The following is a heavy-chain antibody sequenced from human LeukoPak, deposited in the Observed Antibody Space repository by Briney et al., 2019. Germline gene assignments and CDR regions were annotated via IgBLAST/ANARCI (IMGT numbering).Heavy chain of an antibody. V-gene: IGHV3-15*01. CDR3: TTEEQQLVRGTFDY. CDR1: GFTFSNAW. J-gene: IGHJ4*02. D-gene: IGHD6-13*01. Sequence: PGGSLRPSCAASGFTFSNAWMSWVRQAPGKGREWVGRIKSKTDDGTTDYAAPVKGRFTISRDDSKNTLYLQMNSLKTEDTAMYYCTTEEQQLVRGTFDYWGQGTLVTVSS. CDR2: IKSKTDDGTT.